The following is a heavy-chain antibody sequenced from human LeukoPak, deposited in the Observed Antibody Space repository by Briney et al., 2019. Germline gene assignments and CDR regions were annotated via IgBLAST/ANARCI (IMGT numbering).Heavy chain of an antibody. CDR1: GGSIISCY. J-gene: IGHJ5*02. D-gene: IGHD3-10*01. Sequence: PSETLSLTCTISGGSIISCYWTWIRQPPEKGLEWIGYISYRGYTDYNPSLKSRVTISVDTSKNQFSLKLSSVTAADTAIYYCARVPYGSGENWFDLWGQGTLVTVSS. CDR3: ARVPYGSGENWFDL. CDR2: ISYRGYT. V-gene: IGHV4-59*01.